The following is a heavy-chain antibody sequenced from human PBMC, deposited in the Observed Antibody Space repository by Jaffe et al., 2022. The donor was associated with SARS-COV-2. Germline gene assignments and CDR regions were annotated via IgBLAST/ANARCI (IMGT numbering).Heavy chain of an antibody. CDR1: GFTFSSYA. J-gene: IGHJ4*02. D-gene: IGHD2-15*01. CDR2: ISGSGGST. V-gene: IGHV3-23*01. CDR3: AKAPSLYCSGGSCYLAFDY. Sequence: EVQLLESGGGLVQPGGSLRLSCAASGFTFSSYAMSWVRQAPGKGLEWVSAISGSGGSTYYADSVKGRFTISRDNSKNTLYLQMNSLRAEDTAVYYCAKAPSLYCSGGSCYLAFDYWGQGTLVTVSS.